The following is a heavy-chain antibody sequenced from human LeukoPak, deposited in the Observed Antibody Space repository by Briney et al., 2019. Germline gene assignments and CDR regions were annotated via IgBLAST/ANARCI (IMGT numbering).Heavy chain of an antibody. J-gene: IGHJ4*02. V-gene: IGHV3-66*01. CDR2: MYSVGST. CDR1: GFTVSNNY. D-gene: IGHD2-21*02. CDR3: AGSLAYCGGDCRLGDY. Sequence: GGSLRLSCAASGFTVSNNYMTWVRQPPGKGLEWVSVMYSVGSTYYADSVKGRFTISRDNSKNTVYLLMNSLRAEDTAVYYCAGSLAYCGGDCRLGDYWGQGTLVTVSS.